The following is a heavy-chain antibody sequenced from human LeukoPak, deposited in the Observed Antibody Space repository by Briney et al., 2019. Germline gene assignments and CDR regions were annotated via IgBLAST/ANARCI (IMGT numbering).Heavy chain of an antibody. CDR3: ATIKSGSAIGYFVF. V-gene: IGHV4-59*11. D-gene: IGHD1-26*01. CDR1: GASISTHD. CDR2: LRDAEST. Sequence: SETLSLTCTVSGASISTHDWSWLRQPPGKELEWISYLRDAESTKYNHSLKSRFALSADASKNQFSLRLLSVTAAETAIYYCATIKSGSAIGYFVFWGQGLQVTVSS. J-gene: IGHJ4*02.